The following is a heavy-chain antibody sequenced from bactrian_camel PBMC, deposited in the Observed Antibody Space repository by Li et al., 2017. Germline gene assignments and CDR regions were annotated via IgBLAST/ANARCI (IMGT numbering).Heavy chain of an antibody. J-gene: IGHJ4*01. CDR3: AADLARHCGSFSGFFGRGY. V-gene: IGHV3S9*01. CDR2: IESDGRT. CDR1: GYMYNWYC. Sequence: HVQLVESGGESVRAGGSLRLSCAAPGYMYNWYCMGWFRQNPGKGREGVAGIESDGRTSYADAVKGRFTVSKDNDKNTLYLQMNSLKPEDTAMYYCAADLARHCGSFSGFFGRGYWGQGTQVTVS. D-gene: IGHD2*01.